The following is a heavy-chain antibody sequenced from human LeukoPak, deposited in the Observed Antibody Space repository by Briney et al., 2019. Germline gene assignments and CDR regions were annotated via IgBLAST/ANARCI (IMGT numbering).Heavy chain of an antibody. CDR3: AREAPYSGYDPFDY. Sequence: GSSVKVSCKASGGTFSSYAISWVRQAPGQGLEWMGGTIPIFGTANYAQKFQGRVTITADESTSTAYMELSSLRSEDTAVYYCAREAPYSGYDPFDYWGQGTLVTVSS. D-gene: IGHD5-12*01. V-gene: IGHV1-69*01. CDR2: TIPIFGTA. CDR1: GGTFSSYA. J-gene: IGHJ4*02.